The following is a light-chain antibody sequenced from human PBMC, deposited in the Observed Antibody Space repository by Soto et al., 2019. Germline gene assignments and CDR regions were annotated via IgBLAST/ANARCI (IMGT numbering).Light chain of an antibody. J-gene: IGKJ5*01. Sequence: EIVVAKSPGTLSLCKGQRATLSCRTSQRLSASDIAWYQQKPGQAPKFLIYGVSSRATGIPDRFSGSGSGTDFTLTISVLEPEDFAVYHCQQYGSSPLITFGQGTRLE. CDR3: QQYGSSPLIT. CDR1: QRLSASD. CDR2: GVS. V-gene: IGKV3-20*01.